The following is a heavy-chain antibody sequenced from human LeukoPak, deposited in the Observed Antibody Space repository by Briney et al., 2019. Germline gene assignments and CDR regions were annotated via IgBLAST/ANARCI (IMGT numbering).Heavy chain of an antibody. J-gene: IGHJ6*03. V-gene: IGHV3-9*03. CDR1: GFMFDDYA. D-gene: IGHD5-18*01. CDR3: AKGGRYSYAYDYLDV. Sequence: GGSLRLSCAASGFMFDDYAMHWVRQAPGKGLEWVSGISWNSGSKGYADSVKGRFTISRDNAKNVLYLQMNSLRAEDMALYYCAKGGRYSYAYDYLDVWGKGTTVTVSS. CDR2: ISWNSGSK.